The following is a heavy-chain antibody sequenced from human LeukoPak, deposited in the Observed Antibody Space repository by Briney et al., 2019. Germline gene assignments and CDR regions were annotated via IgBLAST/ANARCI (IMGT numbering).Heavy chain of an antibody. V-gene: IGHV3-21*01. J-gene: IGHJ4*02. CDR1: GLTFSSYA. D-gene: IGHD2-15*01. CDR3: ARGTYCSGGSCYSFDY. Sequence: GGSLRLSCVGSGLTFSSYAMSWVRQAPGKGMKWVSSISSSSSYIYYADSVKGRFTISRDNAKNSLYLQMNSLRAEDTAVYYCARGTYCSGGSCYSFDYWGQGTLVTVSS. CDR2: ISSSSSYI.